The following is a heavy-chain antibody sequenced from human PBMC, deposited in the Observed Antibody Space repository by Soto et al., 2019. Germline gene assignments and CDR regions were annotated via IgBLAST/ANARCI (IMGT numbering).Heavy chain of an antibody. CDR2: LSDSGGRT. J-gene: IGHJ4*02. CDR3: ARDSGYDSTD. V-gene: IGHV3-23*01. CDR1: GFTVSSYG. Sequence: EVQLLESGGGLVQPGGSLRLSCAASGFTVSSYGMSWVRQAPGKGPEWISGLSDSGGRTTYADSVKGRFAIFRDNFNNTLYLQMNSLRLDDTAVYYCARDSGYDSTDWGQGTLVTVSS. D-gene: IGHD3-22*01.